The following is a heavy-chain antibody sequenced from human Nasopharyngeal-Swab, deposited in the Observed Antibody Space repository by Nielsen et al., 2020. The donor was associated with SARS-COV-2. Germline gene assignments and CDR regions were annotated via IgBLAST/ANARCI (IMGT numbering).Heavy chain of an antibody. CDR2: IYHSGST. D-gene: IGHD6-13*01. V-gene: IGHV4-4*02. CDR3: ARSGRSSSWSRAEGGYYYYMDI. J-gene: IGHJ6*03. Sequence: WIRQPPGKGLEWIGEIYHSGSTNYNPSLKSRVTISVDKSKNQFSLKLSSVTAADTAVYYCARSGRSSSWSRAEGGYYYYMDIWGKGTTVTVSS.